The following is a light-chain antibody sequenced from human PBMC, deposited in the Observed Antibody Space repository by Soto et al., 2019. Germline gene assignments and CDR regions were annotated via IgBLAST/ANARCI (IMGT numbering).Light chain of an antibody. J-gene: IGKJ1*01. Sequence: EIVMTQSPGTLSVSPGERATLSCRASHSVSNNLAWYQQKVGQSPRLLIYDASTRATGVPGRFSGSGSGTQFTLTISSLLPEDFAVYYCQQYRDWHEPFGQGIKGEIK. CDR1: HSVSNN. V-gene: IGKV3-15*01. CDR3: QQYRDWHEP. CDR2: DAS.